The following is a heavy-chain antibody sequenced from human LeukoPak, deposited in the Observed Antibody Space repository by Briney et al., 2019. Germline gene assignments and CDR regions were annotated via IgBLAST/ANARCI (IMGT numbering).Heavy chain of an antibody. D-gene: IGHD1-1*01. V-gene: IGHV3-7*02. CDR1: GFPFIHYW. Sequence: PGGSLRLSFAASGFPFIHYWMSWVRQAPGKGLEWVATIKPDGSYNDYVDSVKGRFTIPRDNAKNSLSLQMSSLRAEDTAVYYCANEMNWSFGYWGQGTLVTVSS. CDR2: IKPDGSYN. CDR3: ANEMNWSFGY. J-gene: IGHJ4*02.